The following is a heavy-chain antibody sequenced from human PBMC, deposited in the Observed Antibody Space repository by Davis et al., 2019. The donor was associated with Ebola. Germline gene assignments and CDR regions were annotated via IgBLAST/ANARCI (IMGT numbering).Heavy chain of an antibody. V-gene: IGHV3-33*01. Sequence: GESLKISCAVTGFSFRSYGMHWVRQAPGQGLEWVAVIWYDSSNKLYADSVRGRFTISRDNSENTLYLQMDSLRVDDTAVYYCSRGGAAGSLPDYWGQGTLVTVSS. CDR1: GFSFRSYG. CDR2: IWYDSSNK. CDR3: SRGGAAGSLPDY. J-gene: IGHJ4*02. D-gene: IGHD1-26*01.